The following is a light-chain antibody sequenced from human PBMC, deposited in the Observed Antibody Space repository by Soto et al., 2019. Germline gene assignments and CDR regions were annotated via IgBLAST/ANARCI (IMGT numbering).Light chain of an antibody. Sequence: ILMTQSPLSLTVTPGEPASISCRSRQSLLHSDGYIYLDWYLQRPGQSPQLLICLGPNRAAGVPDRFSVSGSGAHFTLTISRVAAEEFVVYYCMQALQPPWTFGQGTRVEVK. CDR3: MQALQPPWT. V-gene: IGKV2-28*01. CDR2: LGP. CDR1: QSLLHSDGYIY. J-gene: IGKJ1*01.